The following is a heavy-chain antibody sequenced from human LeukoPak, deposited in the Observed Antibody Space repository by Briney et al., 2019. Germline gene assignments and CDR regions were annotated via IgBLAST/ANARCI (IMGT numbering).Heavy chain of an antibody. J-gene: IGHJ4*02. CDR3: ARGPALYCTSSSCLDGVD. CDR1: GFTFSDYA. Sequence: GGSLRLSCAASGFTFSDYAMKWVRHPPGKGLEWGSSISSGGSYISYANSVKGRFTVSRDNAKDSLFLQMRSLRDEDTAVYYCARGPALYCTSSSCLDGVDWGQGTLVSVSS. CDR2: ISSGGSYI. D-gene: IGHD2-2*01. V-gene: IGHV3-21*01.